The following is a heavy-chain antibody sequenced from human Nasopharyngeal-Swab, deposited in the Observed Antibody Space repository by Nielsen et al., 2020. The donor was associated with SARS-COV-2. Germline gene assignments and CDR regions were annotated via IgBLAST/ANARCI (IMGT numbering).Heavy chain of an antibody. V-gene: IGHV6-1*01. CDR1: GDSVSSSSAA. CDR3: ARARGGYGDYYYYYYTDV. D-gene: IGHD4-17*01. CDR2: TYYRSKWYN. Sequence: SQTLSLTCSISGDSVSSSSAAWNWIRQSPSRGLEWLGRTYYRSKWYNDYAVSVKSRITINPDTSKNQFSLNLNSVTPEDTAAYYCARARGGYGDYYYYYYTDVWGKGTTVTVSS. J-gene: IGHJ6*03.